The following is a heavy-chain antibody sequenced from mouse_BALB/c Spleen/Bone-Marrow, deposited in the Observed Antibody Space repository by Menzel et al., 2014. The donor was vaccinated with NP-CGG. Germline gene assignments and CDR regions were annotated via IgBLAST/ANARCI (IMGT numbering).Heavy chain of an antibody. CDR3: ARSDFYFDY. CDR2: INPDNGDT. Sequence: EVKLMESGPDLVKPGASVKMSCKASGCSFTGYFMNWVMQSHGKSLEWIGRINPDNGDTFYNQKFKGKATLTVDRSSNTAHMDLRSLASEDSAIYYCARSDFYFDYWGQGTTLTVSS. D-gene: IGHD2-13*01. CDR1: GCSFTGYF. V-gene: IGHV1-20*02. J-gene: IGHJ2*01.